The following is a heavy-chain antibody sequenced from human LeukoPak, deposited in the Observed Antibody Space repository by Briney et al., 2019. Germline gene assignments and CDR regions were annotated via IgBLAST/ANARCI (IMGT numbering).Heavy chain of an antibody. D-gene: IGHD2-15*01. CDR1: GGSISSSTYY. CDR3: ARDLPYCSGGSCYSRMNAFDI. V-gene: IGHV4-39*07. J-gene: IGHJ3*02. CDR2: IYYSGST. Sequence: KPSETLSLTCSVTGGSISSSTYYWGWIRQPPGKGLEWIGSIYYSGSTYYNPSLKSRVTISVDTSKNQFSLKLSSVTAADTAVYYCARDLPYCSGGSCYSRMNAFDIWGQGTMVTVSS.